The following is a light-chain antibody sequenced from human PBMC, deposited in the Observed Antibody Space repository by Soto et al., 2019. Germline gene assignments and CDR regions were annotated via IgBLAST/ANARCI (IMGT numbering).Light chain of an antibody. CDR2: QDI. Sequence: SYELTQPPSVSVSPGQTASITCSGHKLGNKYACWYQRKPGQSPVLVIYQDIKRPSGIPERFSGSNSGSTATLTISGTQAMDEADYYCQAWDSSTVVFGGGTKVTVL. CDR1: KLGNKY. CDR3: QAWDSSTVV. V-gene: IGLV3-1*01. J-gene: IGLJ2*01.